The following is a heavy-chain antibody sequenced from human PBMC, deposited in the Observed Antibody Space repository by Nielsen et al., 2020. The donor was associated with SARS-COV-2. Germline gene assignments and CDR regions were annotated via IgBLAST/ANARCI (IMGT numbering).Heavy chain of an antibody. Sequence: SQTLSLTCAISGDSVSSSSAAWNWLRQSPSRGLEWLGRTYYRSKWYNDYAVSVKSRITINPDTSKNQFSLHLNSVTPEDTAVYYCAKSNVVRGIIGYYFEYWGRGTAVNVSS. CDR2: TYYRSKWYN. V-gene: IGHV6-1*01. D-gene: IGHD3-10*01. CDR3: AKSNVVRGIIGYYFEY. J-gene: IGHJ4*02. CDR1: GDSVSSSSAA.